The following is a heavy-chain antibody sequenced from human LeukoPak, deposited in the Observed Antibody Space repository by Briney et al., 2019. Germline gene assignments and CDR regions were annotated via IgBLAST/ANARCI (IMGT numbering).Heavy chain of an antibody. CDR1: GGSISSSNW. V-gene: IGHV4-4*02. CDR2: VHHSGGT. J-gene: IGHJ4*02. Sequence: PSETLSLTCAVSGGSISSSNWWSWVRQPPGKGLEWIGEVHHSGGTNYNPSLKSRVTISADRSNNRFSLSLNSVTAADTAVFYCARGEEYGSGTVHFDYWGQGILVTVSS. CDR3: ARGEEYGSGTVHFDY. D-gene: IGHD3-10*01.